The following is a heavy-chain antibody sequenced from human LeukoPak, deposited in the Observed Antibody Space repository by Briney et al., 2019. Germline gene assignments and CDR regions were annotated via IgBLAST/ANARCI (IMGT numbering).Heavy chain of an antibody. V-gene: IGHV3-66*01. CDR2: IYSDNT. CDR3: ARETPNYYYDSSGLKTDDY. D-gene: IGHD3-22*01. Sequence: GGSLRLSCTVSGFTVSTNSMSWVRQAPGKGLEWVSFIYSDNTHYSDSVKGRFTISRDNSKNTLYLQMNSLRAEDTAVYYCARETPNYYYDSSGLKTDDYWGQGTLVTVSS. CDR1: GFTVSTNS. J-gene: IGHJ4*02.